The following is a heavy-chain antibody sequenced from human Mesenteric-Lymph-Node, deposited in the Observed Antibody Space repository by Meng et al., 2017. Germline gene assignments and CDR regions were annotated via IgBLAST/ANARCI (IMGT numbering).Heavy chain of an antibody. V-gene: IGHV3-69-1*02. CDR1: GFTFSDYY. Sequence: GESLKISCAASGFTFSDYYMNWVRQAPGKGLEWVSSISSSSTIYYADSVKGRFTISRDNAKNSLYLQMNSLRAEDTAVYYCARVGMTAAFDIWGQGTMVTVSS. D-gene: IGHD2-21*02. CDR3: ARVGMTAAFDI. J-gene: IGHJ3*02. CDR2: ISSSSTI.